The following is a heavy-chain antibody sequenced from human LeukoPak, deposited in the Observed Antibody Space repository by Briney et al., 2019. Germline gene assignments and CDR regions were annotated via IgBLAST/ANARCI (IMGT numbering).Heavy chain of an antibody. Sequence: GGSLRLSCAASGFTFSDAWMNWVRQAPGKGLEWVGRIKSKPDGETTDYAAPVKDRFTISRDDSKNTLYLQMDSLKIEDTAVYYCTTLLHWGQGILVTVSS. CDR1: GFTFSDAW. V-gene: IGHV3-15*01. CDR3: TTLLH. J-gene: IGHJ4*02. CDR2: IKSKPDGETT. D-gene: IGHD2-15*01.